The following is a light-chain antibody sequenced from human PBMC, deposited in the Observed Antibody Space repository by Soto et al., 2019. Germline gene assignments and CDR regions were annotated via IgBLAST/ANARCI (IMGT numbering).Light chain of an antibody. CDR1: QSVSSNS. CDR2: GAS. V-gene: IGKV3-20*01. CDR3: QQYGSSRLT. Sequence: EIVLAQSPDTLSLSPGERASLSCRASQSVSSNSLAWYQQKAGQAPRLLVYGASSRATGIPDRFSGSGSETDFTLTTSRLEPEDLAVYFCQQYGSSRLTFGGGTKVEIK. J-gene: IGKJ4*01.